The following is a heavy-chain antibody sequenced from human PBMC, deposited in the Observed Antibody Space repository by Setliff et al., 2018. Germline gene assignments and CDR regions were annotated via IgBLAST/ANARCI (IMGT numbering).Heavy chain of an antibody. Sequence: GGSLRLSCAASGFTFNNYAVSWVRQAPGKGLERVASINPGGSEKYYVDSVKGRFTISKDNAKNSLYLQMNNLRAEDTALYFCARDASGSYGTEYFQHWGQGTLVTVSS. V-gene: IGHV3-7*01. CDR2: INPGGSEK. CDR3: ARDASGSYGTEYFQH. CDR1: GFTFNNYA. D-gene: IGHD1-26*01. J-gene: IGHJ1*01.